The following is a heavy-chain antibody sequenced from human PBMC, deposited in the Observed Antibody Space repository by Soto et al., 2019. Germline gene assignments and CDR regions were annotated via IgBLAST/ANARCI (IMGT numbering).Heavy chain of an antibody. D-gene: IGHD3-3*02. V-gene: IGHV1-69*08. CDR2: IFPLTDTP. Sequence: QVQLVQSGAEVKKPGSSVKVSCKASGGTFRNYPINWVRQAPGQGLEWMGSIFPLTDTPDYAQNFQARLTISEVKDSSSPYTVMSSPTSHVPAMYFCARVPLVVFNCFESWGQGTLVTVSS. J-gene: IGHJ4*02. CDR3: ARVPLVVFNCFES. CDR1: GGTFRNYP.